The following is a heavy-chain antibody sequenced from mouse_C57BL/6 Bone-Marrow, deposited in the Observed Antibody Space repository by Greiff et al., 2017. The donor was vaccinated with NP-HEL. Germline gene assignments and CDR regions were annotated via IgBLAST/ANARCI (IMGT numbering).Heavy chain of an antibody. CDR3: ARHGGTY. J-gene: IGHJ3*01. Sequence: EVKLVESGGGLVKPGGSLKLSCAASGFTFSSYAMSWVRQTPEKRLEWVATISDGGSYTYYPDNVKGRFTISRDNAKNTLYLQMSRLKSEDTAMYYCARHGGTYWGQGTLVTVSA. CDR1: GFTFSSYA. CDR2: ISDGGSYT. V-gene: IGHV5-4*03.